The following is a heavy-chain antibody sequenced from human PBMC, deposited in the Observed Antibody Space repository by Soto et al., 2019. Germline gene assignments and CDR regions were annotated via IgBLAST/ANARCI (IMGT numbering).Heavy chain of an antibody. CDR1: GLTFSSYG. J-gene: IGHJ6*02. V-gene: IGHV3-33*01. CDR3: ARGISSALTYYYGMDV. Sequence: GGSMRLSCAASGLTFSSYGMHWVRQAPGKGLEWVAVIWYDGSNKYYADSVKGRFTISRDNSKNTLYLQMNSLRAEDTAVYYCARGISSALTYYYGMDVWGQGTTVTVSS. D-gene: IGHD6-13*01. CDR2: IWYDGSNK.